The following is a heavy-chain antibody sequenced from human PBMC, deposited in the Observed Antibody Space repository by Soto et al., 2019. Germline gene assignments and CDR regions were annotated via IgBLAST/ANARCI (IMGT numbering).Heavy chain of an antibody. D-gene: IGHD6-19*01. Sequence: GGSLRLSCAASGFTFSSYAMSWVRQAPGKGLEWVSAISGSGGSTYYADSVKGRFTISRDNSKNTLYLQMNSLRAEDTAVYYCAKANEYSGYSSGWWDFDYWGQGTLVTVSS. V-gene: IGHV3-23*01. CDR3: AKANEYSGYSSGWWDFDY. CDR1: GFTFSSYA. J-gene: IGHJ4*02. CDR2: ISGSGGST.